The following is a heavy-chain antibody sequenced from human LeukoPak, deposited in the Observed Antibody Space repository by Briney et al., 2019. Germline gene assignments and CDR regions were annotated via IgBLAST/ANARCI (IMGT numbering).Heavy chain of an antibody. CDR3: AKDWTRALGELSLSYFDY. D-gene: IGHD3-16*02. CDR1: GFTFSSYA. J-gene: IGHJ4*02. V-gene: IGHV3-23*01. Sequence: PGGSLRLSCAASGFTFSSYAMSWVRQAPGKGLEWVSAISGSGGSTYYADSVKGRFTISRDNSKNTLYLQMNRLRAEDTAVYYCAKDWTRALGELSLSYFDYWGQGTLVTVSS. CDR2: ISGSGGST.